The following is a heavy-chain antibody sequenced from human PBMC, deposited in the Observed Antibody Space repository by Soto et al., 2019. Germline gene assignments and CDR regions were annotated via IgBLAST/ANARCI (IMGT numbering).Heavy chain of an antibody. Sequence: QVQLVQSGAEEKKPGASVKISCKASGYTFNKYAMHWVRQAPGQSPEWMGWITTTNGDPKYSQKFQGRVTITRDTSANTAYMHLSSLRSEDTAVYYCARDDGSPWCLEYWGQGTLVTVSS. D-gene: IGHD6-13*01. J-gene: IGHJ4*02. CDR2: ITTTNGDP. V-gene: IGHV1-3*05. CDR3: ARDDGSPWCLEY. CDR1: GYTFNKYA.